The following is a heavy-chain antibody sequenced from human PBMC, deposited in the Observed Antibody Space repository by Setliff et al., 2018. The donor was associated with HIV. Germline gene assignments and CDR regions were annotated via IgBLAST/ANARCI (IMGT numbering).Heavy chain of an antibody. V-gene: IGHV4-4*09. CDR2: IYTGGST. J-gene: IGHJ5*02. Sequence: SETLSLTCTVSGGSINSYYWSWIRQPPGKGLEWIGYIYTGGSTTYNPSLKSRVTISVDTSKNQVSLKLRFVTAADTAMYYCAAASCSGATCYPNWLDPWGQGTLVTVSS. D-gene: IGHD2-15*01. CDR1: GGSINSYY. CDR3: AAASCSGATCYPNWLDP.